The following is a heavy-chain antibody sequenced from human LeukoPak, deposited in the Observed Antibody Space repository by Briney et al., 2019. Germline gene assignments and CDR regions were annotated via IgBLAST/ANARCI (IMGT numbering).Heavy chain of an antibody. Sequence: PGGSLRLSCAASGFTFSSYGMRWVRQAPGKGLEWVAVISYDGSNKYYADSVKGRFTISRDNSKNTLYLQMNSLRAEDTAVYYCAKGKYSSSTGAFDIWGQGTMVTVSS. CDR2: ISYDGSNK. CDR1: GFTFSSYG. V-gene: IGHV3-30*18. J-gene: IGHJ3*02. CDR3: AKGKYSSSTGAFDI. D-gene: IGHD6-13*01.